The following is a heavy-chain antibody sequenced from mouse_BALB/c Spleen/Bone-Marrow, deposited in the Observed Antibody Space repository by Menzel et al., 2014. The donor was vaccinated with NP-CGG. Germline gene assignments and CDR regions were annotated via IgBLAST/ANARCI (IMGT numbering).Heavy chain of an antibody. D-gene: IGHD5-5*01. V-gene: IGHV1-82*01. CDR2: IYPGDGDT. CDR1: GYAFSSSW. J-gene: IGHJ2*01. CDR3: ARHYLYYFDY. Sequence: QVQLKHSGPELVKPGASVKISCKASGYAFSSSWMNWVKQRPGQGLEWIGRIYPGDGDTNYNGKFKGKATLTADKSSSTAYMQLSSLTSVDSAVYFCARHYLYYFDYWGQGTTLTVSS.